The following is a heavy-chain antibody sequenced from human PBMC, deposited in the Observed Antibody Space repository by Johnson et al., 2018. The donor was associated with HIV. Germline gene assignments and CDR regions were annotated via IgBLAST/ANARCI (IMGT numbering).Heavy chain of an antibody. CDR2: ISSSGSTI. CDR1: GFTFSDYY. J-gene: IGHJ3*02. V-gene: IGHV3-11*04. Sequence: QVQLVESGGGLVKPGGSLRLSCAASGFTFSDYYMSWIRQAPGKGLEWVSYISSSGSTIYYAASVKGRSTISRDNSKNTLYLQMNSLRAEDTAVYYCANFYTDNTLGLFGAFDIWGQGTMVTVSS. D-gene: IGHD1-1*01. CDR3: ANFYTDNTLGLFGAFDI.